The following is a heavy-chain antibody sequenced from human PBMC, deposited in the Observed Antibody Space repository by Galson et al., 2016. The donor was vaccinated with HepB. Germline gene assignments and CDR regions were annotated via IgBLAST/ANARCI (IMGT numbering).Heavy chain of an antibody. J-gene: IGHJ5*02. V-gene: IGHV1-18*01. CDR2: INAYNGNT. D-gene: IGHD5-12*01. Sequence: SVKVSCQASGFTFTAYGISWVRQAPGQGLEWMGWINAYNGNTNYAQSFQGRVTMTTDTSTGTAYMELWNLRSDDTALYYCARVLGGYDFYPWGQGTLVTVSS. CDR3: ARVLGGYDFYP. CDR1: GFTFTAYG.